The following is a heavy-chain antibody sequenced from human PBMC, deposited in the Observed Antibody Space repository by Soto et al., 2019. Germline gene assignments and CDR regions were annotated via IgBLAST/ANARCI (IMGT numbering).Heavy chain of an antibody. CDR3: ARAAELELPPDYYYMDV. V-gene: IGHV6-1*01. CDR2: TYYRSKWYN. Sequence: PSQTLSLTCAISGDSVSSNSAAWNWIRQSPSRGLEWLGRTYYRSKWYNDYAVSVKSRITINPDTSKNQFSLQLNSVTPEDTAVYYCARAAELELPPDYYYMDVWGKGTTVTVSS. J-gene: IGHJ6*03. D-gene: IGHD1-7*01. CDR1: GDSVSSNSAA.